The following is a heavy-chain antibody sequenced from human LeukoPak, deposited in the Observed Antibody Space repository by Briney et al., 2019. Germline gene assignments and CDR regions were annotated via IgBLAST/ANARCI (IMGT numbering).Heavy chain of an antibody. J-gene: IGHJ6*04. CDR2: ISAYNVNP. Sequence: ALVTLSCNASGYPFLTNRTSWVRQAPGPGPEWMGWISAYNVNPNYAQKLQGRVTLTTDTSTSTAYMELRSLRSDDTAVYYCAREEAGGMDVWGKGTTVTVSS. V-gene: IGHV1-18*04. CDR1: GYPFLTNR. CDR3: AREEAGGMDV. D-gene: IGHD6-19*01.